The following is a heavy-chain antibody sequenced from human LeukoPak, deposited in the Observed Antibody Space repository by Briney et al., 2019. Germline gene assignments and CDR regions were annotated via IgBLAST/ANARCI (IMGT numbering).Heavy chain of an antibody. CDR3: ARLRENGDYGIDY. Sequence: SETLSLTCAVSGYSISSGYYWGWIRQPPGKGLEWIGSIYHSGSTYYNPSLKSRVTISVDTSKNQFSLKLSSVTAADMAVYYCARLRENGDYGIDYWGQGTLVTVSS. V-gene: IGHV4-38-2*01. CDR2: IYHSGST. J-gene: IGHJ4*02. CDR1: GYSISSGYY. D-gene: IGHD4-17*01.